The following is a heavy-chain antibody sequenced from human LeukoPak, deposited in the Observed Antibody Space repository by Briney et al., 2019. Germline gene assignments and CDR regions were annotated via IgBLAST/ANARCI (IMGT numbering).Heavy chain of an antibody. CDR3: VRDHFYDSSVAY. V-gene: IGHV4-39*07. CDR1: GASISSSSYY. J-gene: IGHJ4*02. CDR2: IYYSGIT. D-gene: IGHD3-22*01. Sequence: SETLSLTCTVSGASISSSSYYSGWIRQHPGEALEYIGGIYYSGITYYSPSLKSRVTISLDTSKNQFSLKMSSVTAADTAVYYCVRDHFYDSSVAYWGQGTLVTVSS.